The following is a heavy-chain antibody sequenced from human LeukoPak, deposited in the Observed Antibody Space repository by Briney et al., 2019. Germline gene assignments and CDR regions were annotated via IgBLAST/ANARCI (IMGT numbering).Heavy chain of an antibody. J-gene: IGHJ4*02. CDR1: GFTFSSNY. Sequence: GGSLRLSCTASGFTFSSNYMSWVRQAPGKGLEWVSMFYSGGSTFYADSVKGRFTIARDSSKNTLYLQMNTLRAEDTAVYYCVTYQLLLYGFDYWGQGTLVTVSS. CDR2: FYSGGST. CDR3: VTYQLLLYGFDY. D-gene: IGHD2-2*01. V-gene: IGHV3-66*01.